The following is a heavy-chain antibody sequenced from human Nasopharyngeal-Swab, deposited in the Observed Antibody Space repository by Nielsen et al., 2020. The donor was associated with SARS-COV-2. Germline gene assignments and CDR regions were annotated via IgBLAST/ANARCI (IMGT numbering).Heavy chain of an antibody. CDR1: GFTFSSYA. D-gene: IGHD3-22*01. V-gene: IGHV3-23*01. Sequence: GESLKISCAASGFTFSSYAMSWVRQAPGKGLEWVSAISGSGGSTYYADSVKGRFTISRDNSKNTLYLQMNSLRAEDTAVYYCARSGLYYYDSSGYRNDAFDIWGQGTMVTVSS. CDR2: ISGSGGST. CDR3: ARSGLYYYDSSGYRNDAFDI. J-gene: IGHJ3*02.